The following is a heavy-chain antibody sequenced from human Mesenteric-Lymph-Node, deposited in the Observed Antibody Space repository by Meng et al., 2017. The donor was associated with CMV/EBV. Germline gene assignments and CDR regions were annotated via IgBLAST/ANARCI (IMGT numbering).Heavy chain of an antibody. J-gene: IGHJ4*02. D-gene: IGHD4-23*01. V-gene: IGHV4-34*01. CDR2: INHSGST. CDR1: GGSFRGYY. CDR3: ARGRGGRDDY. Sequence: LSLTCAGYGGSFRGYYWSWIRQPPGKGLEWIGEINHSGSTNYNPSLKSRVTISVDTSKNQFSLKLSSVTAADTAVYYCARGRGGRDDYWGQGTLVTVSS.